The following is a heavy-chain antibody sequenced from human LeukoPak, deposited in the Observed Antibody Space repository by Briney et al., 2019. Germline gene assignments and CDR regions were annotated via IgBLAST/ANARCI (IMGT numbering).Heavy chain of an antibody. V-gene: IGHV3-64*04. CDR1: GFTFSDFP. D-gene: IGHD6-19*01. CDR2: ISSNGRDT. CDR3: AKGDSSGWYESNWFDP. Sequence: GGSLRLSCSVSGFTFSDFPMHWVRQTPEKGLEYVSAISSNGRDTFYADSVKGRFTISRDNSKNTLYLQMNSLGAEDTALYYCAKGDSSGWYESNWFDPWGQGTLVTVSS. J-gene: IGHJ5*02.